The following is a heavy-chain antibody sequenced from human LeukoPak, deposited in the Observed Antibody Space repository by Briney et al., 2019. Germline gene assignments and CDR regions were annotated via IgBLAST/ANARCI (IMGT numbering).Heavy chain of an antibody. CDR3: ARGSPAITDAFDI. CDR1: GYTFTGYY. J-gene: IGHJ3*02. D-gene: IGHD2-2*02. CDR2: INPNSGGT. V-gene: IGHV1-2*02. Sequence: GASVKVSCKASGYTFTGYYMHWVRQAPGQGLEWMGWINPNSGGTNYAQKFQGRVTITRNTSISTAYMELSSLRSEDTAVYYCARGSPAITDAFDIWGQGTMVTVSS.